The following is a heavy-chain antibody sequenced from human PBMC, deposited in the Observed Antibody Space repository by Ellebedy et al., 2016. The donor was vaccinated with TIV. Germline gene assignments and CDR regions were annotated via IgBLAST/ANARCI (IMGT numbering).Heavy chain of an antibody. CDR2: IYHSGTT. D-gene: IGHD4-11*01. CDR3: ATYSMGRLDY. V-gene: IGHV4-4*02. J-gene: IGHJ4*02. CDR1: GESISARNW. Sequence: MPSETLSLTCDVSGESISARNWWMWVRQSPGTGLEWIGEIYHSGTTHFNPSLESRVTLSVDRSRNQVSLRLTSVTAADTAVYYCATYSMGRLDYWGQGTLVTVSS.